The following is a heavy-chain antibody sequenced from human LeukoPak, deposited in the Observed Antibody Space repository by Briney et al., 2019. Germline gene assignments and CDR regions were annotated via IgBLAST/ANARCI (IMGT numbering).Heavy chain of an antibody. CDR3: ARAKGIQLWPNYFDY. Sequence: GASVKVSCKASGYTFTSYYMRWVRQAPGQGLEWMGIINPSGGSTSYAQKFQGRVTMTRDTSTSTVYMELSSLRSEDTAVYYCARAKGIQLWPNYFDYWGQGTPVTVSS. CDR1: GYTFTSYY. D-gene: IGHD5-18*01. CDR2: INPSGGST. J-gene: IGHJ4*02. V-gene: IGHV1-46*01.